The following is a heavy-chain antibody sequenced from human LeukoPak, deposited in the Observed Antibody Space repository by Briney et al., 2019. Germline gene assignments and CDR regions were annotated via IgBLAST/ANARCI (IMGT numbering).Heavy chain of an antibody. CDR3: VAGVALDY. J-gene: IGHJ4*02. CDR1: GLNFSVYY. D-gene: IGHD3-3*01. Sequence: GGSLRLSCTASGLNFSVYYMTWIRQAPGNGRGAPGNGLEWPSHISKTGTSIYYADSVRCRFTISRDNAKNSLYLHMNSLRAEDTAVYYCVAGVALDYWGQGALVTVSS. CDR2: ISKTGTSI. V-gene: IGHV3-11*01.